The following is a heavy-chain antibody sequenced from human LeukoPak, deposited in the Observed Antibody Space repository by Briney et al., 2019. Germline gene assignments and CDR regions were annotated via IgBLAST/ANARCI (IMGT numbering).Heavy chain of an antibody. CDR2: IGSSSTYT. J-gene: IGHJ4*02. D-gene: IGHD4/OR15-4a*01. Sequence: PGGSLRLSCAASGFTFSSYSMDWVRQAPGKGPEWVSTIGSSSTYTDYADSVKGRFTISRDIAKNSLYLQMNSLRAEDTAVYYCLNMGAEILPYWGQGTLVTVSS. V-gene: IGHV3-21*01. CDR3: LNMGAEILPY. CDR1: GFTFSSYS.